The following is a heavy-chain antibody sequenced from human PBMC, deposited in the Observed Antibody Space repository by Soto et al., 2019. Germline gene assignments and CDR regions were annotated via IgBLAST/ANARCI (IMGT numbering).Heavy chain of an antibody. D-gene: IGHD3-3*01. V-gene: IGHV1-18*04. Sequence: ASVKVSCKASGYTFTSYGISWVRQAPGQGLEGMGWISAYNGNTNYAQKLQGRVTMTTDTSTSTAYMELRSLRSDDTAVYYCARYGKLRFLEWLISGGAFDIWGQGTMVTVSS. J-gene: IGHJ3*02. CDR3: ARYGKLRFLEWLISGGAFDI. CDR1: GYTFTSYG. CDR2: ISAYNGNT.